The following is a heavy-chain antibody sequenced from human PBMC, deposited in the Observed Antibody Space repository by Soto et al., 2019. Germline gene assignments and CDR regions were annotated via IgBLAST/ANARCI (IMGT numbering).Heavy chain of an antibody. J-gene: IGHJ4*02. D-gene: IGHD3-22*01. CDR3: ARDNVDYYDSSGKPLLDY. CDR2: ISAYNGNT. V-gene: IGHV1-18*01. CDR1: GYTFTSYG. Sequence: QVQLVRSGAEVKKPGASVKVSCKASGYTFTSYGISWVRQAPGQGLEWMGWISAYNGNTNYAQKLQGRVTMTTDTSTSTAYMELRSLRSDDTAVYYCARDNVDYYDSSGKPLLDYWGQGTLVTVSS.